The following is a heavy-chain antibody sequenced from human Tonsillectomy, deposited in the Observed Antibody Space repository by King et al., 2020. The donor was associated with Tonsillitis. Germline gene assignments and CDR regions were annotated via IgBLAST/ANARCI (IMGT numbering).Heavy chain of an antibody. J-gene: IGHJ5*01. CDR3: ARSPYSSGMVARDWFDS. Sequence: QLVQSGAEVKKPGASVKVSCKASGYTFTGYYMHWVRQAPGQGLEWMGWINPNSGGTNYAQKFQGRVTMTRDTSISTAYMELSRLRSDDTAVYYCARSPYSSGMVARDWFDSWGQGTLVTVSS. CDR2: INPNSGGT. CDR1: GYTFTGYY. D-gene: IGHD6-19*01. V-gene: IGHV1-2*02.